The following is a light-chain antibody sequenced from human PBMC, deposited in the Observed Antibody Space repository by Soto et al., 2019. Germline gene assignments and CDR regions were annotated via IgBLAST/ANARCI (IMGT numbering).Light chain of an antibody. CDR2: EVS. Sequence: QSALTQPASVSGSPGQSITISCTGTSSDVGGYNYVSWYQQHPGKAPKLMIYEVSNRPSGVSNRFSGSKSGNTASLTISGLQAEDEADYYCSSYTSINTPRVVFGGGTKLTVL. CDR3: SSYTSINTPRVV. J-gene: IGLJ2*01. CDR1: SSDVGGYNY. V-gene: IGLV2-14*01.